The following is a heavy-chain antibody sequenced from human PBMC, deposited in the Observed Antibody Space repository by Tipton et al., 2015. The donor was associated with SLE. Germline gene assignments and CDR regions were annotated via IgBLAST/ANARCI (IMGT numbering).Heavy chain of an antibody. Sequence: TLSLTCTVSGGSISSHYWSWLRQPPGKGLEWIGYIYYSESTNYNPSLKSRVTISVDTSKNQFSLKLSSVTAADTAVYYCARLRYHGSGTFDAFDIWGQGTKVTVSS. D-gene: IGHD3-10*01. CDR2: IYYSEST. CDR3: ARLRYHGSGTFDAFDI. V-gene: IGHV4-59*11. J-gene: IGHJ3*02. CDR1: GGSISSHY.